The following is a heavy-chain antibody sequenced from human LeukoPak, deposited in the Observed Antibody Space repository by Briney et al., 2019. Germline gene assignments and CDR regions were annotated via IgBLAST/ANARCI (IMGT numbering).Heavy chain of an antibody. CDR2: ISGSGGST. CDR3: AKEGGYFDWLFDY. D-gene: IGHD3-9*01. Sequence: PGGSLRLSCAASGFTFSSYSMNWVRQAPGKGLEWVSAISGSGGSTYYADSVKGRFTISRDNSKNTLYLQMNSLRAEDTAVYYCAKEGGYFDWLFDYWGQGTLVTVSS. J-gene: IGHJ4*02. CDR1: GFTFSSYS. V-gene: IGHV3-23*01.